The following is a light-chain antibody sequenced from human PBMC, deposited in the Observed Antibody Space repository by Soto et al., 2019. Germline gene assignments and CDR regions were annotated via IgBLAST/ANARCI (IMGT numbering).Light chain of an antibody. CDR3: QQLNSYPGLT. Sequence: IQLTQSPSSLSASVGDRVTITCRASQGISCYLAWYQQKPGKAPKLLIYAASTLQSGVPSRFSGSGSGTDFTITISALQPEGFASYYGQQLNSYPGLTFGGGPEVDIK. CDR2: AAS. V-gene: IGKV1-9*01. CDR1: QGISCY. J-gene: IGKJ4*01.